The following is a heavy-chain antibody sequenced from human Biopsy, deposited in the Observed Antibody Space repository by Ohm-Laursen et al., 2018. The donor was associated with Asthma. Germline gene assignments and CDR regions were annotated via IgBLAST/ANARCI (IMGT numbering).Heavy chain of an antibody. CDR2: INSDGSST. J-gene: IGHJ4*02. Sequence: SLRLSCTASGFSFSEFVMHWVRQAPGKGLVWVSRINSDGSSTSYADSVKGRFTISRDNAKNTLYLEMNSLRAEDTAVYYCARGPAWQQLDNWGQGTLATVSS. D-gene: IGHD6-13*01. V-gene: IGHV3-74*01. CDR1: GFSFSEFV. CDR3: ARGPAWQQLDN.